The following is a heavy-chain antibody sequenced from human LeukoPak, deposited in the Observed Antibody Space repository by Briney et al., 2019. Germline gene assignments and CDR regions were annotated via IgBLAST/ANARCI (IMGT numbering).Heavy chain of an antibody. V-gene: IGHV3-23*01. D-gene: IGHD4-11*01. CDR2: ISGSGGST. Sequence: GGSLRLSCAPSGFTFSSYAMSWVRQAPGKGLGWVSAISGSGGSTYYADSVKGRFPISRDNSKNTLNLQMNSLRAEDTAVYYCAKGSNYFDYWGQGTLVTVSS. CDR3: AKGSNYFDY. J-gene: IGHJ4*02. CDR1: GFTFSSYA.